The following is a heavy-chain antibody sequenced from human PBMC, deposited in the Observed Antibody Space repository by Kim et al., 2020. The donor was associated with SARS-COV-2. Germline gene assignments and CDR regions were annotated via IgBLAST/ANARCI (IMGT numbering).Heavy chain of an antibody. D-gene: IGHD6-13*01. V-gene: IGHV3-33*01. J-gene: IGHJ4*02. CDR3: ARDTSSWYYFDY. Sequence: YADSVKGRITIARDNSKNALYLQMDSRRAEDTAVYYCARDTSSWYYFDYWGQGTLVTVSS.